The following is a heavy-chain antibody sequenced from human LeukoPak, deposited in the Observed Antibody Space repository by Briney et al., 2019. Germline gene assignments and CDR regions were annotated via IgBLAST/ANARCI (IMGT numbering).Heavy chain of an antibody. J-gene: IGHJ6*03. D-gene: IGHD1-26*01. CDR3: AKAGRWELLSNHYMDV. V-gene: IGHV3-23*01. CDR2: ISGSGGSA. CDR1: GFTFSSYG. Sequence: GGSLRLSCAASGFTFSSYGMSWGRQAPGKGLEWVSAISGSGGSAYYADSVKGRFTISRDNSKNTLYLQMNSLRAEDTAVYYCAKAGRWELLSNHYMDVWGKGTTVTISS.